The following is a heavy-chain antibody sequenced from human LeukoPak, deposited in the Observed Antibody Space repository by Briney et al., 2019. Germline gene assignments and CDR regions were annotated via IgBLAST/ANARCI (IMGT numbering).Heavy chain of an antibody. D-gene: IGHD6-13*01. CDR1: GGSISSADYY. CDR3: ARLKPYSSTSAYYFDY. V-gene: IGHV4-30-4*01. J-gene: IGHJ4*02. Sequence: PSETLSLTCSVSGGSISSADYYWSWIRQPPGKGLEWIGYIFYSGSTDYNPSPKSRVTISVDTSKNQFSLRLTSVTAADTAVYYCARLKPYSSTSAYYFDYWGQGTLVTVSS. CDR2: IFYSGST.